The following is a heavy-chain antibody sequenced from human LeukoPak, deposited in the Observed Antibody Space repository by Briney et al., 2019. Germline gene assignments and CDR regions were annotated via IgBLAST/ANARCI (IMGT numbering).Heavy chain of an antibody. V-gene: IGHV4-39*07. CDR1: GGSISSSSYY. J-gene: IGHJ6*02. CDR3: TRGHGVLLWFGDGGNYGMDV. CDR2: IYYSGST. Sequence: PSETLSLTCTVSGGSISSSSYYWGWIRQPPGKGLEWIGSIYYSGSTYYNPSLKSRVTISVDTSKNQFSLKLSSVTAADTAVYYCTRGHGVLLWFGDGGNYGMDVWGQGTTVTVSS. D-gene: IGHD3-10*01.